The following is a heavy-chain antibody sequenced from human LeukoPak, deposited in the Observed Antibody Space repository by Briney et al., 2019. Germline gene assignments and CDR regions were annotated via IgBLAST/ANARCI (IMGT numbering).Heavy chain of an antibody. V-gene: IGHV1-69*06. CDR2: IIPLFGTP. J-gene: IGHJ4*02. CDR1: GGTFSSYT. Sequence: SVKVSCKASGGTFSSYTISWVRQAPGQGLEWMGGIIPLFGTPDYAQKFQDRLTITADKSTSTAYMELSSLRSEDTAVYYCARVWVHCSGGSCYSVVASPFDYWGQGTLVTVSS. D-gene: IGHD2-15*01. CDR3: ARVWVHCSGGSCYSVVASPFDY.